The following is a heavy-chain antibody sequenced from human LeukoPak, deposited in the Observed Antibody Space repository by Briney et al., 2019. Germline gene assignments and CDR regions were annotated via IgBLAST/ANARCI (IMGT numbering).Heavy chain of an antibody. CDR3: AKDNRRHYTSGPNPDSLH. D-gene: IGHD6-19*01. V-gene: IGHV3-9*01. J-gene: IGHJ4*02. CDR2: ISWNSGSI. CDR1: GFIFNNYA. Sequence: GGSLRLSCVGSGFIFNNYAMHWVRQPPGKGLEWVSGISWNSGSIDYADSVKGRFTISRDNAKNSLYLQMNSLRVEDTAFYYCAKDNRRHYTSGPNPDSLHWGQGALVTVSS.